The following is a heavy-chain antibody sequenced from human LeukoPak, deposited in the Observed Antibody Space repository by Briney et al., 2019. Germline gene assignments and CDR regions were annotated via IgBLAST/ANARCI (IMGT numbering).Heavy chain of an antibody. D-gene: IGHD4-17*01. CDR2: IYYSGST. CDR1: GRSISSGGYY. V-gene: IGHV4-31*03. J-gene: IGHJ6*02. Sequence: TLSLTCTVSGRSISSGGYYWSWIRQHPGKGLEWIGYIYYSGSTYYNPSLKSRVTISVDTSKNQFSLKLSSVTAADTAVYYCARDTDYGDYYYGMDVWGQGTTVTVSS. CDR3: ARDTDYGDYYYGMDV.